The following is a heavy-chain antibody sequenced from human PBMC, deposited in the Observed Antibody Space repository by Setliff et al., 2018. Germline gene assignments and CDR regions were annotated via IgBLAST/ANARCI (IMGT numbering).Heavy chain of an antibody. CDR1: GGTFRTDG. Sequence: SVKVSCKASGGTFRTDGFNWVRQAPGQGLEWMGRIIPVFGTAKYVQKFQGRVTISADESARTAYMELRSLRSDDTAVYYCARINFYVSSGYYYAPDYWGQGTLVTVSS. CDR3: ARINFYVSSGYYYAPDY. J-gene: IGHJ4*02. CDR2: IIPVFGTA. V-gene: IGHV1-69*13. D-gene: IGHD3-22*01.